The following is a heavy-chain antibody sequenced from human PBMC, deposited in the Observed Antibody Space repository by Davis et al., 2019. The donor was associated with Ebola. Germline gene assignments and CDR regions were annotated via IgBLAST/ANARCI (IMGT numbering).Heavy chain of an antibody. Sequence: GGSLRLSCAASGFTFSSYGMHWVRQAPGKGLEWVAVIWYDGSNKYYADSVKGRFTISRDNSKNTLYLQMNSLRAEDTAVYYCARGRWLQLYYFGYWGQGTLVTVSS. J-gene: IGHJ4*02. CDR2: IWYDGSNK. D-gene: IGHD5-24*01. CDR1: GFTFSSYG. CDR3: ARGRWLQLYYFGY. V-gene: IGHV3-33*01.